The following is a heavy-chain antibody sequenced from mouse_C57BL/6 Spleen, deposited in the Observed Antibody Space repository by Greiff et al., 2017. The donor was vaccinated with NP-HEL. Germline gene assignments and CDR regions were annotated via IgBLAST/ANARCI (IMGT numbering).Heavy chain of an antibody. J-gene: IGHJ3*01. CDR1: GYTFTSYW. CDR3: AVRGRTAQANWCAY. V-gene: IGHV1-69*01. CDR2: IDPSDSYT. D-gene: IGHD3-2*02. Sequence: QVQLQQPGAELVMPGASVKLSCKASGYTFTSYWMHWVKQRPGQGLEWIGEIDPSDSYTNYNQKFKGKSTLTVDKSSSTAYMQLSSLTSEDSAVYYCAVRGRTAQANWCAYWGQGTLVTVSA.